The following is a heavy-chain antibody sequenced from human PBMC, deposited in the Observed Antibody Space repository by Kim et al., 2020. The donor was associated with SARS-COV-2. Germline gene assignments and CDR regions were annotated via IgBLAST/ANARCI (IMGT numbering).Heavy chain of an antibody. J-gene: IGHJ6*02. CDR2: INHSGST. Sequence: SETLSLTCAVYGGSFSGYYWSWIRQPPGKGLEWIGEINHSGSTNYNPSLKSRVTISVDTSKNQFSLKLSSVTAADTAVYYCARGLSVVYQLLFHTHNYYYGMDVWGQGTTVTVSS. CDR3: ARGLSVVYQLLFHTHNYYYGMDV. D-gene: IGHD2-2*01. V-gene: IGHV4-34*01. CDR1: GGSFSGYY.